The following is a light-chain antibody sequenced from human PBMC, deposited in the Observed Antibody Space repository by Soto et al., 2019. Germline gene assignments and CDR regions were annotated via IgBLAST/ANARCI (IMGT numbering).Light chain of an antibody. V-gene: IGLV1-40*01. CDR3: QSYDTSLSGVL. J-gene: IGLJ2*01. CDR2: GNS. CDR1: SSNIGAGYD. Sequence: QSVLTQPPSVSGAPGQTVSISCTGSSSNIGAGYDVHWYQQLPGTAPKLLMYGNSNRPSGVPDRFSGSKSGTSASLAITGLQAEDEADYFCQSYDTSLSGVLFGGGTKLTVL.